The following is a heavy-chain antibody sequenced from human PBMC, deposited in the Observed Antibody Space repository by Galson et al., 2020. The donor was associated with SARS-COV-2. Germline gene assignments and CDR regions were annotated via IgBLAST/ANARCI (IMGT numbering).Heavy chain of an antibody. CDR1: GGSFSGHY. CDR2: INRIGST. CDR3: ARGREQDTLYYYYYMDV. J-gene: IGHJ6*03. V-gene: IGHV4-34*01. D-gene: IGHD1-26*01. Sequence: SETLSLTCAVYGGSFSGHYWSWIRQAPGKGLEWIGEINRIGSTKYNPSLKSRITISVDTSKNQFSLKLSSVTAADTAVYYCARGREQDTLYYYYYMDVWGKGTTVTVSS.